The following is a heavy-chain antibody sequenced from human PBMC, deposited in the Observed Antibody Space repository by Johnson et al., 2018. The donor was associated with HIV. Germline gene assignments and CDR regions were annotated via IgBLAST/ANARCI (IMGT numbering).Heavy chain of an antibody. CDR2: IYSGGST. D-gene: IGHD3-10*01. Sequence: VQLVESGGGLVQPGGSLRLSCAASGFTFSSYWMHWVRQAPGKGLEWVSVIYSGGSTYYADSVKGRFTISRDNSKNTLYLQMNSLRAEETALYFCARDTLLYFRESPHAFDVWGQGTMVTVSS. V-gene: IGHV3-66*01. CDR3: ARDTLLYFRESPHAFDV. J-gene: IGHJ3*01. CDR1: GFTFSSYW.